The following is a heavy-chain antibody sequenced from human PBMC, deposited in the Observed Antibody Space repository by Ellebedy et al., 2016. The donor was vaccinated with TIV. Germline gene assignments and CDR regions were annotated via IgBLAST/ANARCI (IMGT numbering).Heavy chain of an antibody. CDR1: GGSISDYY. J-gene: IGHJ4*02. V-gene: IGHV4-59*01. Sequence: MPSETLSLTCTVSGGSISDYYWTWTRQPPGKGLEWIGYTYYSGSTNYNPSLKSRVTISVDMSRNQFSLKMSSVTAADTAVYYCAGAPNQDFFDSWGQGSLVTVSS. CDR3: AGAPNQDFFDS. CDR2: TYYSGST. D-gene: IGHD4/OR15-4a*01.